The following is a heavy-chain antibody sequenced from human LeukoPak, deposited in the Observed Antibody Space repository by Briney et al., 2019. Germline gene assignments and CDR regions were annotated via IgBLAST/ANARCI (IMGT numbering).Heavy chain of an antibody. J-gene: IGHJ4*02. V-gene: IGHV3-43*02. CDR3: AKDIAPQWTTVITSDY. D-gene: IGHD4-17*01. Sequence: GGSLRLSCAASGFTFDDYAMHWVRQAPGKGLEWVSLISGDGGSTYYADSVKGRFTISRDNSKNSLYLQMDSLRTEDTALYYCAKDIAPQWTTVITSDYWGQGTLVTVSS. CDR1: GFTFDDYA. CDR2: ISGDGGST.